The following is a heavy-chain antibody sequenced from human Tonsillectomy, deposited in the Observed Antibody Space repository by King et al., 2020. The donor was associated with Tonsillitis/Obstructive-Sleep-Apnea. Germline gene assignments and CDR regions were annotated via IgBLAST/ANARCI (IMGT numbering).Heavy chain of an antibody. CDR1: GGSISSYY. V-gene: IGHV4-59*01. CDR2: IDYSGST. Sequence: QLQESGPGLVKPSETLSLTCIVSGGSISSYYWSWIRQPPGKGLEWIGYIDYSGSTKYNPSLKSRVTISVDTSKNQFSLKLSSVTAADTAVYYCAREALDAFDIWGQGTMVTVSS. J-gene: IGHJ3*02. CDR3: AREALDAFDI.